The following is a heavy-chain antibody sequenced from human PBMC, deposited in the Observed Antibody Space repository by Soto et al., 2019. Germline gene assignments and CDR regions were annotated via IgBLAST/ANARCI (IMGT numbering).Heavy chain of an antibody. J-gene: IGHJ4*02. CDR3: ANYGDSRPAYFDS. Sequence: TSVTMSLTSPVAGGAISSGDCYWSRVSQHPGKGLEWIGYIYYSGSTYYNPSLKSQVTISVDRSKNQFSLKLSSVTAADTAVYYCANYGDSRPAYFDSWGQGTLVTVS. D-gene: IGHD4-17*01. CDR1: GGAISSGDCY. V-gene: IGHV4-31*01. CDR2: IYYSGST.